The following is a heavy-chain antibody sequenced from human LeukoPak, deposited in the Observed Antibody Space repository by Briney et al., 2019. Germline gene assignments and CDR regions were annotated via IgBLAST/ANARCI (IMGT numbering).Heavy chain of an antibody. J-gene: IGHJ4*02. D-gene: IGHD3-10*01. CDR1: SEFFSGYY. CDR2: INDSGTT. CDR3: ARLPLGAFGEVLNFDC. V-gene: IGHV4-34*01. Sequence: PSETLSLTCGVSSEFFSGYYWGWIRQPPGKGPEWIGDINDSGTTKYNPTLESRVTVSIDTSKNQFSLKVKSVTAADTGVYYCARLPLGAFGEVLNFDCWGQGALVTVSS.